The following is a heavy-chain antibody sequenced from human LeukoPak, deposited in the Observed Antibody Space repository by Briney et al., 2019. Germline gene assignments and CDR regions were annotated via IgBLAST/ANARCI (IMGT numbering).Heavy chain of an antibody. V-gene: IGHV4-4*02. D-gene: IGHD6-13*01. J-gene: IGHJ4*02. CDR3: ARGRLSSSWPAHSDFDY. Sequence: SETLSLTCAVSGGSISSSNWWSWVRQPPGKGLEWIGEIYHSGSTNYNPSLKSRVTISVDTSKNQFSLKLSSVTAADTAVYYCARGRLSSSWPAHSDFDYWGQGTLVTVSS. CDR2: IYHSGST. CDR1: GGSISSSNW.